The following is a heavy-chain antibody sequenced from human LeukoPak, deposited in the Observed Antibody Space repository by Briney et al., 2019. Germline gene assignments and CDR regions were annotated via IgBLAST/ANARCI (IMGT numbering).Heavy chain of an antibody. CDR2: FDPEDGAI. CDR1: GYNLTELS. CDR3: AAGGFYDLLPY. Sequence: ASVKVSCKVSGYNLTELSMHWVRQAPGKGLEWMGGFDPEDGAIVYAQRFQGRVTMTEDTSTDTAYMELSSLKSEDTAVYYCAAGGFYDLLPYWGQGTLVTVSS. V-gene: IGHV1-24*01. D-gene: IGHD3-9*01. J-gene: IGHJ4*02.